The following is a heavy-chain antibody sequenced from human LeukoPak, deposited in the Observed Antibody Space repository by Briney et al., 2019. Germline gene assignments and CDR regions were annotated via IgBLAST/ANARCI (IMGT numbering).Heavy chain of an antibody. J-gene: IGHJ2*01. V-gene: IGHV3-30*18. Sequence: GGSLRLSCAASGFTFSTYWMSWVRQAPGKGLEWVAVVSTAGTIKYYADSMKGRFTVSRDNSKNTVDLQMNSLRVEDTALYFCVQEFNHDQWFFDIWGRGTLVTVSS. CDR2: VSTAGTIK. CDR3: VQEFNHDQWFFDI. D-gene: IGHD3-22*01. CDR1: GFTFSTYW.